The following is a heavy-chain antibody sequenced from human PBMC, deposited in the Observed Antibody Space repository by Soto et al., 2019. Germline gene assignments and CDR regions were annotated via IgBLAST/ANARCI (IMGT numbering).Heavy chain of an antibody. CDR1: GGSISSSNW. Sequence: SETLSLTCAVSGGSISSSNWWSWVRQPPGKGLEWIGEIYHSGSTNYNPSLKSRVTISVDKSKNQFSLKLSSVTAADTAVYYCARERRDSSSWFFFDYWGQGTLVTVSS. D-gene: IGHD6-13*01. J-gene: IGHJ4*02. CDR3: ARERRDSSSWFFFDY. V-gene: IGHV4-4*02. CDR2: IYHSGST.